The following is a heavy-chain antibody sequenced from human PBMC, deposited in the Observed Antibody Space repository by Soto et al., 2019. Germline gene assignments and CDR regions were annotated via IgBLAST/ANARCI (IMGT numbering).Heavy chain of an antibody. CDR1: GFTFSSYA. CDR3: AKGRGLGTSVQAATPSDY. D-gene: IGHD1-1*01. J-gene: IGHJ4*02. Sequence: EVQLLESGGGLVHPGGSLRLSCAVSGFTFSSYAMNWVRQAPGKGLEWVSAISGSGSSTYYADSVKGRFTISRDNSKNALYLQMYSLRADETAVYYCAKGRGLGTSVQAATPSDYWGQGTLVTVSS. CDR2: ISGSGSST. V-gene: IGHV3-23*01.